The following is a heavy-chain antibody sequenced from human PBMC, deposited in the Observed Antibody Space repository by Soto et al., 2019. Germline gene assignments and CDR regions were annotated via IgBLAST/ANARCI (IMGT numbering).Heavy chain of an antibody. CDR1: GFTFSSYG. D-gene: IGHD6-19*01. CDR3: AKTTDGWFSAFES. J-gene: IGHJ3*02. CDR2: ISYDGSNK. Sequence: GGSLRLSCAASGFTFSSYGMHWVRQAPGKGLEWVAVISYDGSNKYYADSVKGRFTISRDNSKNTMYLQMNSLRAEDTAVYFCAKTTDGWFSAFESWGQGTVVTVSS. V-gene: IGHV3-30*18.